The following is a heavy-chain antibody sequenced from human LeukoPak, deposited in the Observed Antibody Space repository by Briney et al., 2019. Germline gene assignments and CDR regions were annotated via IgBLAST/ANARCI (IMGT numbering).Heavy chain of an antibody. D-gene: IGHD3-10*01. CDR2: ISVGGSTI. V-gene: IGHV3-23*01. Sequence: GGSLRLSCEASGFTFTSYDMNWVRQAPGKGLEWVSVISVGGSTIYYADSVKGRFTISRDNSKNTLYLQMSSLRAEDTAVYYCAKPFHFGGGAFHIWGQGTMVTVSS. J-gene: IGHJ3*02. CDR1: GFTFTSYD. CDR3: AKPFHFGGGAFHI.